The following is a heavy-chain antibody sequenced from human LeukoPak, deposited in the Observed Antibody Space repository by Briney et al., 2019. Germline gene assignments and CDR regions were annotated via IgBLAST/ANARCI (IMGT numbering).Heavy chain of an antibody. CDR1: GGSISSYY. CDR3: ARDSYDSNWGYMDV. Sequence: ASETLSLTCTVSGGSISSYYWSWIRQPAGKGLEWIGRICTSGSTNYNPSLKSRVTMSVDTSKNQFSLKLSSVTAADTAVYYCARDSYDSNWGYMDVWGKGTTVTVSS. CDR2: ICTSGST. J-gene: IGHJ6*03. D-gene: IGHD3-22*01. V-gene: IGHV4-4*07.